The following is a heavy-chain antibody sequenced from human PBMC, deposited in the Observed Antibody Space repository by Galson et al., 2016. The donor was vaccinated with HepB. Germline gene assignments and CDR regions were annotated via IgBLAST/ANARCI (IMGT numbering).Heavy chain of an antibody. CDR2: IIPTFDTA. CDR1: GGTFNNYA. D-gene: IGHD6-13*01. J-gene: IGHJ4*02. CDR3: AGGGWYSSRWPFDS. V-gene: IGHV1-69*13. Sequence: SVKVSCKASGGTFNNYAIGWVRQAPGQGLVWMGGIIPTFDTAKYAQTFQDRVTITADEATSTAYLELRSLRSEDTAMYYCAGGGWYSSRWPFDSWGQGTLVTVSS.